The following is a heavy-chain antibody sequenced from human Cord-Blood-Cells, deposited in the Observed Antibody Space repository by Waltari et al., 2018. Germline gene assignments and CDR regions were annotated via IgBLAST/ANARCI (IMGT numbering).Heavy chain of an antibody. J-gene: IGHJ3*02. V-gene: IGHV1-69*01. CDR3: ARPSQYCSSTSCYAFDI. D-gene: IGHD2-2*01. CDR1: GGTFSSYA. Sequence: QVQLVQSGAEVKKPGSSVKVSCKASGGTFSSYAISWVRQAPGQGLEWRGGIIPIFGTANYAQKFQGRVTITADESTSTAYMELSSLRSEDTAVYYCARPSQYCSSTSCYAFDIWGQGTMVTVSS. CDR2: IIPIFGTA.